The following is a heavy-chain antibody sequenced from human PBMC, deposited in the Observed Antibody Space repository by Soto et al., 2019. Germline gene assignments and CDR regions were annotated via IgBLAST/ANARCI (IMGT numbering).Heavy chain of an antibody. Sequence: EVQLVESGGGLVQPGRSLRLSCAASGFTFDDYAMHWVRQAPGKGLAWVSGISWNSGSIGYADSVKGRFTISRDNAKNSLYLQMNSLRAEDTALYYCAKDIANTIVVVVAATSGFDYWGQGTLVTVSS. J-gene: IGHJ4*02. CDR1: GFTFDDYA. CDR2: ISWNSGSI. CDR3: AKDIANTIVVVVAATSGFDY. V-gene: IGHV3-9*01. D-gene: IGHD2-15*01.